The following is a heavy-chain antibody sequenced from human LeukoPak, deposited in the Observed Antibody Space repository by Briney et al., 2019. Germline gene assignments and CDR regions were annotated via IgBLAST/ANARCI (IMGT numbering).Heavy chain of an antibody. Sequence: ASVKVSCKASGYTFTGYYMHWVRQAPGQGLEWMGWINPNSGGTNYAQKFQCRVTMTRDTSISTAYMELSRLRSDDTAVYYCARDVFSGWIGEDPFYFDYWGQGTLVTVSS. CDR1: GYTFTGYY. CDR3: ARDVFSGWIGEDPFYFDY. CDR2: INPNSGGT. V-gene: IGHV1-2*02. D-gene: IGHD6-19*01. J-gene: IGHJ4*02.